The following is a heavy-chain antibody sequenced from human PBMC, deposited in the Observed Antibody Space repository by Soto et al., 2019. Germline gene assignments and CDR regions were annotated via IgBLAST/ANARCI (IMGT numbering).Heavy chain of an antibody. CDR1: GYTFTGYY. Sequence: ASVKVSCKASGYTFTGYYMHWVRQAPGQGLEWMGWINPNSGGTNYAQKFQGRVTMTRDTPISTAYMELSRLRSDDTAVYYCARGYDSSGYPPSNWGQGTLVTVSS. V-gene: IGHV1-2*02. J-gene: IGHJ4*02. CDR2: INPNSGGT. CDR3: ARGYDSSGYPPSN. D-gene: IGHD3-22*01.